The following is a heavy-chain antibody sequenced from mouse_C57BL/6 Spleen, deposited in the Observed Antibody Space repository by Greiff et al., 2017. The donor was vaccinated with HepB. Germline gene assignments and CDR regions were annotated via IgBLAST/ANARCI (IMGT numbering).Heavy chain of an antibody. D-gene: IGHD4-1*01. V-gene: IGHV10-1*01. CDR1: GFRFNTYA. J-gene: IGHJ2*01. CDR3: VRRGITGAFDY. CDR2: IRSKSNNYAT. Sequence: GGGLVQPKGSLKLSCAASGFRFNTYAMNWVRQAPGKGLEWVARIRSKSNNYATYYADSVKDRFTISRDDSESMLYLQMNNLKTEDTAMYYCVRRGITGAFDYWGQGTTLTVSS.